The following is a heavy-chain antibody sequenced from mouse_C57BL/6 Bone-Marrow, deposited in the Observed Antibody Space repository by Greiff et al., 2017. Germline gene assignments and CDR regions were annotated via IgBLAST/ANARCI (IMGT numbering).Heavy chain of an antibody. Sequence: VQGVESGAELARPGASVKLSCKASGYTFTSYGISWVKQRTGQGLEWIGEIYPRSGNTYYNEKFKGKATLTADKSSSTAYMELRSLTSEDSAVYFCAREGATMVHYYAMDYWGQGTSVTVSS. J-gene: IGHJ4*01. CDR2: IYPRSGNT. V-gene: IGHV1-81*01. CDR3: AREGATMVHYYAMDY. CDR1: GYTFTSYG. D-gene: IGHD2-1*01.